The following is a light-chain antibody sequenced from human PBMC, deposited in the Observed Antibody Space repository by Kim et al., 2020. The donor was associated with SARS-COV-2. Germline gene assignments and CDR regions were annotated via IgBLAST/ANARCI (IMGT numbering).Light chain of an antibody. Sequence: GQRITNSCSGTNSNIVNNYVSWYQQLPRTAPKLLIYDNNKRPSGIPDRFSGSKSGTSATLGITGLQTGDEADYYCGTWDSSLSARVFGGGTQLTVL. J-gene: IGLJ3*02. V-gene: IGLV1-51*01. CDR1: NSNIVNNY. CDR3: GTWDSSLSARV. CDR2: DNN.